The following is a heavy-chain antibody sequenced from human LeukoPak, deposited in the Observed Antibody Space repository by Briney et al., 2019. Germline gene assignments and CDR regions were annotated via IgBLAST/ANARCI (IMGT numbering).Heavy chain of an antibody. J-gene: IGHJ4*02. CDR1: GFAVKSSY. V-gene: IGHV3-53*01. CDR2: LYAGGES. CDR3: ARDSAGNQYSSGNFDL. Sequence: GGSLRLSCAASGFAVKSSYMNWVRQAPGKGLEWASVLYAGGESYYADSVLGRFTISRDNSNSTVFLEMNSLTADDTAVYFCARDSAGNQYSSGNFDLWGQGTLVTVSS. D-gene: IGHD3-10*01.